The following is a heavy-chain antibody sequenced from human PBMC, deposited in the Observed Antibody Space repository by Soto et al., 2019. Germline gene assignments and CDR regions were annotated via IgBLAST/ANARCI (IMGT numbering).Heavy chain of an antibody. V-gene: IGHV4-31*03. J-gene: IGHJ6*02. Sequence: SETLSLTCSVSGDSISRNGYFWTWIRQHPGKGLEWIGYIYYDGRSYYTPSLKSRVIISVDTSKNQFSLNLTAVTAADTAVYYCARGTMLRGPGYYYAMDVWGQGTTVTVS. CDR1: GDSISRNGYF. CDR3: ARGTMLRGPGYYYAMDV. D-gene: IGHD3-10*01. CDR2: IYYDGRS.